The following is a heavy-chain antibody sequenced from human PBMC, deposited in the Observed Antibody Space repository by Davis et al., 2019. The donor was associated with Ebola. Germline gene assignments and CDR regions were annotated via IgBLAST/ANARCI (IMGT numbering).Heavy chain of an antibody. CDR1: GYTFTSYG. CDR3: ARVRDYAYYYGMDV. V-gene: IGHV1-18*01. Sequence: ASVKVSCKASGYTFTSYGISWVRQAPGQGLEWMGWISAYNGNTNYAQKLQGRVTMTTDTSTRTAYMELRSLRSDDTAVYYCARVRDYAYYYGMDVWGQGTTVTVSS. D-gene: IGHD4-17*01. J-gene: IGHJ6*02. CDR2: ISAYNGNT.